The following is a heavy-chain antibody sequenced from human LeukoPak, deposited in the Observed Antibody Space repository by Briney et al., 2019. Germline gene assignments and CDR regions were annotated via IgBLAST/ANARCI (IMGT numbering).Heavy chain of an antibody. D-gene: IGHD4-17*01. J-gene: IGHJ4*02. CDR1: GVSVSNTVYY. CDR2: IHYSGST. Sequence: SQTLSLTCTVSGVSVSNTVYYWSWVRQHPGRGLEWIGYIHYSGSTYYNPSLRSRLTMSVDTSKNQFSLKLSSVTAADTAVYYCARGAYGAANLDYWGQGTLVTVSS. V-gene: IGHV4-31*03. CDR3: ARGAYGAANLDY.